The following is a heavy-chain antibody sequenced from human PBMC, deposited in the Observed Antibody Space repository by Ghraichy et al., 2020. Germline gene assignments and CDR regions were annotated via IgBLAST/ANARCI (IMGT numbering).Heavy chain of an antibody. CDR1: GFTFSSSS. V-gene: IGHV3-33*01. Sequence: GESLNISCTASGFTFSSSSMHWVRQAPGKGLEWVALIWYDGINKYYVDSVKGRFTISRDNSKNTLYLQMDSLRAEDTAVYYCARDRCSSTSSTFCYYYYTMDVWGQGTTVTVSS. J-gene: IGHJ6*02. CDR3: ARDRCSSTSSTFCYYYYTMDV. CDR2: IWYDGINK. D-gene: IGHD2-2*01.